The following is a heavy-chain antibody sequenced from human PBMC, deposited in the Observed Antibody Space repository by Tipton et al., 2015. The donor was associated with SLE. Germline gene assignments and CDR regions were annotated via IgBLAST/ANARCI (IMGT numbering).Heavy chain of an antibody. V-gene: IGHV4-38-2*01. CDR1: GYSISSGYY. J-gene: IGHJ3*02. D-gene: IGHD3-22*01. CDR3: ARRNYYDSQDAFDI. Sequence: TLSLTCAVSGYSISSGYYWGWIRQPPGKGLEWIGSIYHSGSTYCNPSLKSRVTISVDTSKNQFSLKLSSVTAADTAVYYCARRNYYDSQDAFDIWGQGTMVTVSS. CDR2: IYHSGST.